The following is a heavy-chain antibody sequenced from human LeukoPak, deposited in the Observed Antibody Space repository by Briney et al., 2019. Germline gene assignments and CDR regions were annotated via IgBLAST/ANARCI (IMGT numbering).Heavy chain of an antibody. V-gene: IGHV4-61*02. CDR2: IYTSGST. CDR1: GGSISSGRYY. Sequence: SETLSLTCTVSGGSISSGRYYWSWIRQPAGKGLEWIGRIYTSGSTNYNPSLKSRVTISVDTSKNQFSLKLSSVTAADTAVYYCARIAGDYTDYASRSQLWAQGTLVTVSS. J-gene: IGHJ4*02. CDR3: ARIAGDYTDYASRSQL. D-gene: IGHD4-17*01.